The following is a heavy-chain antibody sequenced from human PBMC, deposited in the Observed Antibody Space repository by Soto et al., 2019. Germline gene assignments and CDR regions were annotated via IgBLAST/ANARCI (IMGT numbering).Heavy chain of an antibody. J-gene: IGHJ4*02. D-gene: IGHD2-15*01. CDR2: MYYSGST. V-gene: IGHV4-59*08. Sequence: QVQLRESGPGLVKPSETLSLTCTVSGGSISSYSWSWIRQPPGKGLEWIGYMYYSGSTNYNPSLKRRVTMSVDTSKNQFSLKLSSVTAADTAVYYCARHLGGSGGIDYWGQGTLVTVSS. CDR1: GGSISSYS. CDR3: ARHLGGSGGIDY.